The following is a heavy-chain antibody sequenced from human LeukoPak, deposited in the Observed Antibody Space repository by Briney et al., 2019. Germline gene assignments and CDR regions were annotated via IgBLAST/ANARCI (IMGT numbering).Heavy chain of an antibody. Sequence: ASVKVSCKASGYTFTSYYMHWVRQAPGQGLEWMGIINPSGGSTSYAQKFQGRVTMTRDTSTSTVYMELSSLRSEDTAVYYCARENLLSRRDGYNYFDYWGQGTLVTVSS. CDR3: ARENLLSRRDGYNYFDY. CDR1: GYTFTSYY. J-gene: IGHJ4*02. CDR2: INPSGGST. D-gene: IGHD2-2*01. V-gene: IGHV1-46*01.